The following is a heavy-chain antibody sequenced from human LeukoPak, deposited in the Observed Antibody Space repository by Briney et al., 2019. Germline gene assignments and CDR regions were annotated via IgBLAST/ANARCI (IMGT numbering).Heavy chain of an antibody. CDR2: ISTSSSYI. J-gene: IGHJ4*02. D-gene: IGHD3-22*01. Sequence: GGSLRLSCTASGFTFSSYSMNWVRQAPGKGLEWVSSISTSSSYIYYADSVKGRFTISRDNAKNTLYLQMNSLRAEDTAVYYCASGRYYYDSSGYYGPDYWGQGTLVTVSS. V-gene: IGHV3-21*01. CDR1: GFTFSSYS. CDR3: ASGRYYYDSSGYYGPDY.